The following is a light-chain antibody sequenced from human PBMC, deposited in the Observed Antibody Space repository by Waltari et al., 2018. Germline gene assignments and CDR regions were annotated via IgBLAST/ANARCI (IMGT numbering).Light chain of an antibody. CDR2: DVT. CDR1: SSDVGGYDY. J-gene: IGLJ3*02. V-gene: IGLV2-11*01. Sequence: QSALTQPRSVSGSPGQSVTISCTGTSSDVGGYDYVSWYQQYPGKAPKLIIFDVTKRPSGVCVRFSGSKSGSTACLTVSGLQADDEADSYCGAFAGSHTHNWVFCGGTKLTVL. CDR3: GAFAGSHTHNWV.